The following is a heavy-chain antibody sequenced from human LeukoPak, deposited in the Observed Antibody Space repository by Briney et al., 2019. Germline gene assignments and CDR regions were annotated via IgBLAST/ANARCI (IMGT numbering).Heavy chain of an antibody. CDR2: IYYRVSA. V-gene: IGHV4-59*01. J-gene: IGHJ4*02. CDR3: ARVIVGATTTFDY. Sequence: SETLSLTCTLSGGSTTSYYWRSIRQPPRKRLGRIGYIYYRVSANYNPSLKSRVPIAVDTSKNQFSLKLSSVTAAGTAVYYCARVIVGATTTFDYWGQGTLVTVSS. CDR1: GGSTTSYY. D-gene: IGHD1-26*01.